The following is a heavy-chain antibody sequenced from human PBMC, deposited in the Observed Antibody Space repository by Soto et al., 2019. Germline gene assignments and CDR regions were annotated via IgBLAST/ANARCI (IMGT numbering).Heavy chain of an antibody. D-gene: IGHD6-6*01. J-gene: IGHJ5*02. CDR1: GGSISSYY. CDR3: ARDRIAARPTWFDP. V-gene: IGHV4-4*07. Sequence: QVQLQESGPGLVKPSETLSLTCTVSGGSISSYYWSWIRQPAGKGLEWIGRIYTSGSTNYNPSLKRRVTMSVDTYKNQFSLKLISVTAADTAVYYCARDRIAARPTWFDPWGQGTLVTVSS. CDR2: IYTSGST.